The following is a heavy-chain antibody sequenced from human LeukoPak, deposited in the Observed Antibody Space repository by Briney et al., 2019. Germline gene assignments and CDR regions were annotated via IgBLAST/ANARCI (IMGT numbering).Heavy chain of an antibody. J-gene: IGHJ5*02. CDR3: AREGFDVWGSYRFNWFDP. CDR2: IYYSGST. V-gene: IGHV4-59*01. Sequence: PSETLSLTCTVSGGSISSYYWSWIRQPPGTGLEWIGYIYYSGSTNYNPSLKSRVTISVDTSKNQFSLKLSSVTAADTAVYYCAREGFDVWGSYRFNWFDPWGQGTLVTVSS. CDR1: GGSISSYY. D-gene: IGHD3-16*02.